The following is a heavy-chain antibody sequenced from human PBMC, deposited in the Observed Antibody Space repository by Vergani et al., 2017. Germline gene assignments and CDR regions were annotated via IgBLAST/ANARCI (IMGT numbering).Heavy chain of an antibody. V-gene: IGHV4-59*01. D-gene: IGHD6-19*01. J-gene: IGHJ3*02. CDR1: GGSISSYY. CDR2: IYYSGST. CDR3: ARVERSGWSRGDAFDI. Sequence: QVQLQESGPGLVKPSETLSLTCTVSGGSISSYYWSWIRQPPGKGLEWIGYIYYSGSTNYNPSLKSRVTLSVDTSKNQFSLKLSSVTAADTAVYYCARVERSGWSRGDAFDIWGQGTMVTVSS.